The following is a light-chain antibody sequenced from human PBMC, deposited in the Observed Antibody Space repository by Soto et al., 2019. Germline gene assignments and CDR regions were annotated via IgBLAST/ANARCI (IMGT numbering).Light chain of an antibody. Sequence: EIVLTQSPGSLSLSPGQRATLSCRASQSVDTTFFAWYQKKPVQAPRLLIQGASKRATGIPDGFSGSGSGTDFTLIISRLEPEDFAVYYCQQYMSSVTFGQGTKVEIK. CDR2: GAS. CDR1: QSVDTTF. J-gene: IGKJ1*01. V-gene: IGKV3-20*01. CDR3: QQYMSSVT.